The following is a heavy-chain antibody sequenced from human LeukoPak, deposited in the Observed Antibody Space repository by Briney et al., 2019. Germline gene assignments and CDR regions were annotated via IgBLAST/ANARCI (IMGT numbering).Heavy chain of an antibody. CDR1: GFTFSSYA. V-gene: IGHV3-30*04. Sequence: GRSLRLSCAASGFTFSSYAMLWVRQAPGKGLEGVAVISYDGSNKYYADSVKGRFTISSDNSKNTLYLKMNSLRAEDTAVYYCARDCSSTSCDDYYYYGMDVWGQGTTVTVSS. CDR2: ISYDGSNK. J-gene: IGHJ6*02. D-gene: IGHD2-2*01. CDR3: ARDCSSTSCDDYYYYGMDV.